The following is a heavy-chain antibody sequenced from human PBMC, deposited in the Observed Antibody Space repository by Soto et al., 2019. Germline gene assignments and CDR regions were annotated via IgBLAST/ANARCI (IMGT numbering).Heavy chain of an antibody. CDR1: GGSISSSSYY. J-gene: IGHJ6*02. CDR2: IYYSGST. CDR3: ARAVDIVATISYYYYGMDV. D-gene: IGHD5-12*01. V-gene: IGHV4-39*01. Sequence: PSETLSLTCTVSGGSISSSSYYWGWIRQPPGKGLEWIGSIYYSGSTYYNPSLKSRVTISVDTSKNQFSLKLSSVTAADTAVYYCARAVDIVATISYYYYGMDVWGQGTTVTVSS.